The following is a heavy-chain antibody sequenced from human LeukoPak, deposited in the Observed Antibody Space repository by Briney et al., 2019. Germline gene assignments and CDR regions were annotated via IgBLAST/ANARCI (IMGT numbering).Heavy chain of an antibody. CDR3: AKDFWSGYYPHY. D-gene: IGHD3-3*01. J-gene: IGHJ4*02. Sequence: GGSLRLSCAASGFTFSNSAMSWVRQAPGKGLEWVSSISGSGDSTYYADSVKGRFTTSRDNSKNTLYLQMNSLRAEDTAVYYCAKDFWSGYYPHYWGQGTLVAVSS. CDR1: GFTFSNSA. CDR2: ISGSGDST. V-gene: IGHV3-23*01.